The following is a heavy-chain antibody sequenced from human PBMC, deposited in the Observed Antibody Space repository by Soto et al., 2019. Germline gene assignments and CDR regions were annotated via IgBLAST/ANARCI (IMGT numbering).Heavy chain of an antibody. Sequence: EVQLLESGGGLVQPGGSLRLSCAASGFTFSSYAMSWVRQAPGKGLEWVSVISGSGDSTYYADSVRGRFTISRDNSKNTLYLQMNSVGAGDTAVYYCAKDRDGAAAGPTKFYGMDVWGQGTTVTVSS. CDR3: AKDRDGAAAGPTKFYGMDV. CDR2: ISGSGDST. CDR1: GFTFSSYA. V-gene: IGHV3-23*01. D-gene: IGHD6-13*01. J-gene: IGHJ6*02.